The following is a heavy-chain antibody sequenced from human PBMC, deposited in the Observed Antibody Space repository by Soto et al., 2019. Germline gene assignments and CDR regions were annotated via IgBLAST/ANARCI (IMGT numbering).Heavy chain of an antibody. J-gene: IGHJ6*02. V-gene: IGHV4-4*02. D-gene: IGHD3-3*01. CDR1: GASIGTSNW. CDR2: IHDSGST. CDR3: ARGSPDFWSGYGYYYYDMDV. Sequence: SETLSLTCAVSGASIGTSNWWSWVRHSPGKGLEWIGEIHDSGSTKYNPSLKSRVTISLDKSKNQFSLNVSSVTAADTAVYYCARGSPDFWSGYGYYYYDMDVWGQGTTVT.